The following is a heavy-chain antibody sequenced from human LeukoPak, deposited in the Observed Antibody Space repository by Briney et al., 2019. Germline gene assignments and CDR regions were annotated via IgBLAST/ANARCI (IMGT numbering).Heavy chain of an antibody. CDR1: GYTFTDFY. V-gene: IGHV1-2*02. Sequence: ASVRVSCKASGYTFTDFYMHWVRQAPGQGLEWMGWINPNSGGTNYAQKFQGRVTMTRDTSISTAYMELSRLRSDDTAVYYCARTTYDSSGYYKAWGQGTLVTVSS. CDR3: ARTTYDSSGYYKA. J-gene: IGHJ5*02. CDR2: INPNSGGT. D-gene: IGHD3-22*01.